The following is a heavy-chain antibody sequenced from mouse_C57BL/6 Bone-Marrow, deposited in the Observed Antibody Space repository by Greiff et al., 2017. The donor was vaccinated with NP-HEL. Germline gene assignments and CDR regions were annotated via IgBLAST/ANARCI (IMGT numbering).Heavy chain of an antibody. CDR3: ARGPQYYYGSSYGFAY. Sequence: VQLQQSGAELVRPGTSVKMSCKASGYTFTNYWIGWAKQRPGHGLEWIGDIYPGGGYTNYNEKFKSKATLTADKSSSTAYMQFSSLTSEDSAIYYCARGPQYYYGSSYGFAYWGQGTLVTVSA. D-gene: IGHD1-1*01. CDR2: IYPGGGYT. V-gene: IGHV1-63*01. CDR1: GYTFTNYW. J-gene: IGHJ3*01.